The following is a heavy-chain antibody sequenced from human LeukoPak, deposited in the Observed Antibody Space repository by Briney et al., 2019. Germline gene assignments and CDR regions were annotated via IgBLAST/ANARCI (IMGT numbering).Heavy chain of an antibody. CDR1: GGSINSYC. CDR3: ARDKVGYCSSTSCFRWFDP. J-gene: IGHJ5*02. D-gene: IGHD2-2*01. Sequence: PSETLSLTCTVSGGSINSYCWSWIRQPPGKGLEWIGHIHYSGSTNYNPSLKSRVTISVDTSKNQFSLKLSSVTAADTAVYYCARDKVGYCSSTSCFRWFDPWGQGTLVTVSS. V-gene: IGHV4-59*12. CDR2: IHYSGST.